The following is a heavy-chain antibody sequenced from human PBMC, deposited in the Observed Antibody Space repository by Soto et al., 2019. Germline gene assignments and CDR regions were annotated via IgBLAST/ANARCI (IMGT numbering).Heavy chain of an antibody. D-gene: IGHD6-13*01. Sequence: SETLSLTCTVSGGSISSSSYYWGWIRQPPGKGLEWIGSIYYSGSTYYNPSLKSRVTISVDTSKNQFSLKLSSVTAADTAVYYCARRRVGPAAGTWYFDYWGQGTLVTVSS. V-gene: IGHV4-39*01. CDR3: ARRRVGPAAGTWYFDY. CDR2: IYYSGST. J-gene: IGHJ4*02. CDR1: GGSISSSSYY.